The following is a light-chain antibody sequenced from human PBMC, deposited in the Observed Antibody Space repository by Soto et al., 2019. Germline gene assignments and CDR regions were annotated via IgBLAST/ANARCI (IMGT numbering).Light chain of an antibody. CDR3: QQYYSPPLT. V-gene: IGKV4-1*01. J-gene: IGKJ4*01. CDR1: QSVLYSSNNKNY. CDR2: WAS. Sequence: DIVMTQSPDSLAVSLGERATINCKSSQSVLYSSNNKNYVAWYQQKPGQPPKLLINWASTRQSGVPDRFSGSGAGTDFTLTDSSRQAEDVVVHQCQQYYSPPLTVGGETKVEIK.